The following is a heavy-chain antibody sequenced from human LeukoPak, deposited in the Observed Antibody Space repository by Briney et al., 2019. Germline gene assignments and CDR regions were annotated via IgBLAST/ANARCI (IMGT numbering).Heavy chain of an antibody. CDR3: ARALGGTPAGERNFDY. CDR1: GFTVSGNY. CDR2: IYSDGTT. V-gene: IGHV3-66*01. J-gene: IGHJ4*02. Sequence: GGSLRLSCAASGFTVSGNYMSWVRQAPGKGLEWVSVIYSDGTTYYADSVKGRFSISRDNSKNTLYLQMNSLRAEDTAVYYCARALGGTPAGERNFDYWGQGTLVTVSS. D-gene: IGHD6-13*01.